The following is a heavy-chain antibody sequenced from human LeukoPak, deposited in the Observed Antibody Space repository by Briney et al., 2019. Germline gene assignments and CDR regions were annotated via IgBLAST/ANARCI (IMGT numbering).Heavy chain of an antibody. Sequence: ASVKVSCKASGYTFTSYGISWVRQAPGQGLEWMGWISAYNGNTNYAQKLQVRVTMTTDTSTSTAYMELRSLRSDDTAVYYCARDKAVAGTSDYWGQGTLVTVSS. J-gene: IGHJ4*02. D-gene: IGHD6-19*01. CDR3: ARDKAVAGTSDY. CDR2: ISAYNGNT. CDR1: GYTFTSYG. V-gene: IGHV1-18*04.